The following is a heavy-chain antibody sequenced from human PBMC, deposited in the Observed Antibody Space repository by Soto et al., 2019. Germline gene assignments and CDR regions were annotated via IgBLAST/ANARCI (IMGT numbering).Heavy chain of an antibody. CDR3: ARQIDPIRYFDY. CDR2: IYYSGST. D-gene: IGHD2-21*01. J-gene: IGHJ4*02. V-gene: IGHV4-39*01. Sequence: SETLSLTCTVSGGSISSSSYYWGWIRQPPGKGLEWIGSIYYSGSTYYNPSLKSRVTISVDTSKNQFSLKLSSVTAADTAVYYCARQIDPIRYFDYWGQGTLVTVSS. CDR1: GGSISSSSYY.